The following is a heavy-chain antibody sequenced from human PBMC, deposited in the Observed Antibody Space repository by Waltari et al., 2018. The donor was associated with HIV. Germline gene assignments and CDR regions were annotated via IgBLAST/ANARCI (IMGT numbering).Heavy chain of an antibody. CDR2: IKSDGSIT. J-gene: IGHJ5*02. CDR3: ARSDWFDP. Sequence: EVQLVESGGGVVQPGGSLRLSCAAYGFTLTGFSMHWVRPAPGKGLVWVSRIKSDGSITSYADSVKGRFTISRDNAKNTMYLQMNSLRVEDTAVYHCARSDWFDPWGQGTLVTVSS. V-gene: IGHV3-74*01. CDR1: GFTLTGFS.